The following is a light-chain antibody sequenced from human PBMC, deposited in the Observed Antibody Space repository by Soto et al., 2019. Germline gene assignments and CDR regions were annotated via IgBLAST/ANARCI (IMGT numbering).Light chain of an antibody. V-gene: IGKV3-20*01. J-gene: IGKJ1*01. CDR2: EAS. Sequence: EIVLTQSPGTLTLSPGERATLSCRASQSVSSSSLAWYQQNPGQAPRLLIYEASSRATGIPDRFSGSGSGTDVTLTISRLEPEDFAVYYWQQYRTFGQGTKVDIK. CDR1: QSVSSSS. CDR3: QQYRT.